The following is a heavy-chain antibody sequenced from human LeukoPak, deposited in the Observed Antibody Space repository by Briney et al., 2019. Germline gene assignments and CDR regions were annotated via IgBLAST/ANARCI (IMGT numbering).Heavy chain of an antibody. CDR1: GFTFSSYS. Sequence: GGSLRLSCATSGFTFSSYSMNWVRQAPGKGLEWVGRIKSKTDGGTTDYAAPVKGRFTISRDDSKNTLYLQMNSLKTEDTAVYYCKGQYYYYGMDVWGQGTTVTVSS. V-gene: IGHV3-15*01. CDR3: KGQYYYYGMDV. J-gene: IGHJ6*02. CDR2: IKSKTDGGTT.